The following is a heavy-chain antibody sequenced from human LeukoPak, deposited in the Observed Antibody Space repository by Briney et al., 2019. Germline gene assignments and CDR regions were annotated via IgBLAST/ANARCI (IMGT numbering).Heavy chain of an antibody. D-gene: IGHD4-17*01. Sequence: SETLSLTCTVSGGSINTYYWSWIRQPPGKGLEWIGYIYYSGSTYYNPSLKSRVTISVDTSKNQFSLKLSSVTAADTAVYYCARDEDYGDYESAFDIWGQGTMVTVSS. CDR1: GGSINTYY. CDR2: IYYSGST. CDR3: ARDEDYGDYESAFDI. J-gene: IGHJ3*02. V-gene: IGHV4-30-4*01.